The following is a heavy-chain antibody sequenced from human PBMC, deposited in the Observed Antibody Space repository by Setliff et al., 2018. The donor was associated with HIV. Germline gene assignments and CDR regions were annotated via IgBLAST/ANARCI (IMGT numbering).Heavy chain of an antibody. CDR3: ARDNYYDTSGAIGY. CDR1: GGTFGRYT. D-gene: IGHD3-22*01. J-gene: IGHJ4*02. Sequence: GASVKVSCKASGGTFGRYTISWVRQAPGQGLEWMGGIIPIFGTTNYAQRFQGRVSITADASTSTAYMELSSLRSEDTAMYFCARDNYYDTSGAIGYWGQGTMVTVSS. CDR2: IIPIFGTT. V-gene: IGHV1-69*13.